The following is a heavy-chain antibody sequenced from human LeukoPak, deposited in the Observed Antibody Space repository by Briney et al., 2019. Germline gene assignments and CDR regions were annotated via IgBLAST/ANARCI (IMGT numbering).Heavy chain of an antibody. D-gene: IGHD2-15*01. CDR1: GGTFSSYA. J-gene: IGHJ6*02. Sequence: SVKVSCKASGGTFSSYANSWVRQAPGQGLEWMGGIIPIFGTANYAQKFQGRVTITADESTSTAYMELSSLRSEDTAVYYCARSVPYCSGGSCYSLRNYYYYGMDVWGQGTTVTVSS. CDR2: IIPIFGTA. CDR3: ARSVPYCSGGSCYSLRNYYYYGMDV. V-gene: IGHV1-69*13.